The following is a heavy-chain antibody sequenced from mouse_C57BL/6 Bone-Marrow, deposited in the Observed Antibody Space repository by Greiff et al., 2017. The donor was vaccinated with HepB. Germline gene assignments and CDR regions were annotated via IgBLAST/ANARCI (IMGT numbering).Heavy chain of an antibody. V-gene: IGHV14-4*01. D-gene: IGHD2-1*01. CDR3: TPVYYGFAY. Sequence: VQLQQSGAELVRPGASVKLSCTASGFNIKDDYMHWVKQRPEQGLEWIGWIDPENGDTEYASKFQGKATITADTSSNTAYLQLSSLTSEDTAVYYCTPVYYGFAYWGQGTLVTVSA. J-gene: IGHJ3*01. CDR2: IDPENGDT. CDR1: GFNIKDDY.